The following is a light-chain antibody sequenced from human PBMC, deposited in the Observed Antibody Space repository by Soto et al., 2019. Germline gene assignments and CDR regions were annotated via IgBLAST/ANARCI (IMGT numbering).Light chain of an antibody. CDR1: QYISTW. CDR3: QQYNSFPWT. V-gene: IGKV1-5*03. Sequence: DIQMTQSPSTLSASLGDTVTVTCRASQYISTWLAWYQQKPGKAPKLLMYKASTLESGVPSRFSGSGSETEFTLTISSLQPDDFATYYCQQYNSFPWTFGQGTKVDIK. CDR2: KAS. J-gene: IGKJ1*01.